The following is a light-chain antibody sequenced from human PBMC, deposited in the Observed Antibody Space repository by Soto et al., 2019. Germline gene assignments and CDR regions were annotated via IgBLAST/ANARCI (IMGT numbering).Light chain of an antibody. Sequence: QSVLTQPPSASGTPGQRVTISCSGSSSSIGSNSVNWYQQLPRTAPKVLIYTNNQRPSGVPDRFSGSKSGTSASLAISGLQSEDEADYYCAAWDGSLNVYVFGTGTNSPS. J-gene: IGLJ1*01. V-gene: IGLV1-44*01. CDR3: AAWDGSLNVYV. CDR1: SSSIGSNS. CDR2: TNN.